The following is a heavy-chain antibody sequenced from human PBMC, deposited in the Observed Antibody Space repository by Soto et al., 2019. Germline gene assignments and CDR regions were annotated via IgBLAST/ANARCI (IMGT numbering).Heavy chain of an antibody. CDR1: GDSISSSNW. J-gene: IGHJ5*02. CDR2: IFHSGII. Sequence: QVQLQEPGPGLVKPSGTLSLTCAVSGDSISSSNWWNWVRQPPGKGLEWIGEIFHSGIINYNPSLKSRVTISVDKSEYLFSLKLKSWPAADTAVYYCARGPHTPPNDLLTGYYPRWFDPWGQGTLVTVSS. V-gene: IGHV4-4*02. D-gene: IGHD3-9*01. CDR3: ARGPHTPPNDLLTGYYPRWFDP.